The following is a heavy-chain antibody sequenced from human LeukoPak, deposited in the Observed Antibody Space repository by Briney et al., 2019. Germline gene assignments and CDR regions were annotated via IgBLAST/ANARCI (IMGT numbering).Heavy chain of an antibody. V-gene: IGHV4-59*08. CDR1: GGSIRSYY. CDR3: ARHVSDTSSSYYYYHMDV. Sequence: SETLSLTCTVSGGSIRSYYWSWIRQPPGKGLGWIGYIYNSGSTNYNPSLKSRVTISVDTSKNQFSLRLSSVTAADTAVYYCARHVSDTSSSYYYYHMDVWGKGTTVTVSS. J-gene: IGHJ6*03. D-gene: IGHD6-6*01. CDR2: IYNSGST.